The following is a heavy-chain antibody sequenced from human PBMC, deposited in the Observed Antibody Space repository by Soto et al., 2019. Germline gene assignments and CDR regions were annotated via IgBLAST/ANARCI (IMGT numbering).Heavy chain of an antibody. V-gene: IGHV4-59*12. CDR2: IYYSGST. D-gene: IGHD4-17*01. Sequence: SETLCLTCSVSGGSIGGYDGSWIRQPPGKGLEWIGYIYYSGSTNYNPSLKSRVTISVDTSKTQFSLKLSSVTAADTAVYYCARNDYGDYGGVRPFDYWGQGTLVTVSS. CDR3: ARNDYGDYGGVRPFDY. CDR1: GGSIGGYD. J-gene: IGHJ4*02.